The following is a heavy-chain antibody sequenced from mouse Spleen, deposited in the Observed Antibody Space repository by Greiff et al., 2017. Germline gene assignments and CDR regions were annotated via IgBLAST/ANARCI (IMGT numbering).Heavy chain of an antibody. V-gene: IGHV1-55*01. CDR1: GYNFTSYW. Sequence: VQLQQPGAELVKPGTSVKLSCKASGYNFTSYWINWVKLRPGQGLEWIGDIYPGSGSTNYNEKFKSKATLTVDTSSSTAYMQLSSLASEDSALYYCAYDGSWFAYWGQGTLVTVSA. CDR2: IYPGSGST. J-gene: IGHJ3*01. D-gene: IGHD2-3*01. CDR3: AYDGSWFAY.